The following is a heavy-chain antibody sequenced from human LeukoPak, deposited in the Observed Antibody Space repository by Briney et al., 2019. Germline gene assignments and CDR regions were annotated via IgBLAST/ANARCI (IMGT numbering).Heavy chain of an antibody. D-gene: IGHD3-10*01. CDR2: INPNSGGT. CDR1: GYTFTSYY. V-gene: IGHV1-2*06. CDR3: ARGRGADDAFDI. Sequence: ASVKVSCKASGYTFTSYYMHWVRQAPGQGLEWMGRINPNSGGTNYAQKFQGRVTMTRDTSISTAYTELSRLRSDDTAVYYCARGRGADDAFDIWGQGTMVTVSS. J-gene: IGHJ3*02.